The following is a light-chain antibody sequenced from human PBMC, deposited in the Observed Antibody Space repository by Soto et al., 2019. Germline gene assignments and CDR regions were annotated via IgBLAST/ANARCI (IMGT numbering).Light chain of an antibody. CDR2: AAS. V-gene: IGKV1-39*01. CDR3: QQSYSTPFS. Sequence: DHLVTQSPSSLSASVGDRVTITCRASQRISNYLNWYQQKPGKAPNLLISAASSLQSGIPSRFSVSGSGTDFTLAISSLQPEDFATYYCQQSYSTPFSFGIGTKVDMK. CDR1: QRISNY. J-gene: IGKJ3*01.